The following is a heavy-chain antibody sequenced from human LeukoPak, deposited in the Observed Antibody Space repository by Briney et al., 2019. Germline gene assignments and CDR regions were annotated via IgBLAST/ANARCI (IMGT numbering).Heavy chain of an antibody. D-gene: IGHD1-26*01. CDR1: GFTFSSYA. CDR2: IWYDGSNK. V-gene: IGHV3-33*08. J-gene: IGHJ3*02. CDR3: ARASIVGATWSDAFDI. Sequence: GRSLRLSCAASGFTFSSYALHWVRQAPGKGLEWVAVIWYDGSNKYYADSVKGRFTISRDNSKNTLYLQMNSLRAEDTAVYYCARASIVGATWSDAFDIWGQGTMVTVSS.